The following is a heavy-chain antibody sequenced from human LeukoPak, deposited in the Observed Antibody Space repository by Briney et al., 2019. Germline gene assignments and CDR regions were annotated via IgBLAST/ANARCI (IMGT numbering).Heavy chain of an antibody. CDR1: GFTFSSYA. Sequence: PGGSLRLSCAASGFTFSSYAMHWVRQAPGKGLEWVAVISYDGSNKYYADSVKGRFTISRDNSKNTLYLQMNSLRAEDTAVYYCAKDMGFDSSSWYPQWYCFDYWGQGTLVTVSS. CDR3: AKDMGFDSSSWYPQWYCFDY. CDR2: ISYDGSNK. V-gene: IGHV3-30*04. D-gene: IGHD6-13*01. J-gene: IGHJ4*02.